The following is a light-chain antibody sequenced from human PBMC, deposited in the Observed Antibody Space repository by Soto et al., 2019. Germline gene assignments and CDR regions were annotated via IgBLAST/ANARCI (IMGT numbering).Light chain of an antibody. CDR1: QGISTY. CDR2: AAS. J-gene: IGKJ5*01. CDR3: QQYNNWPPIN. V-gene: IGKV1-39*01. Sequence: DIQMTQSPSSLSASVGDIVTITCRASQGISTYLNWYHQKPGKAPKLLIYAASSLQSGVPSRLSGSGSETDFTLTISSLQSEDFAVYYCQQYNNWPPINFGQGTRLEIK.